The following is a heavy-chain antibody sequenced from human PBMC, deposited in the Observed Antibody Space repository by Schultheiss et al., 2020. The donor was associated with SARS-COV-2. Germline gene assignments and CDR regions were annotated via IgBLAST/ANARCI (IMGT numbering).Heavy chain of an antibody. Sequence: SETLSLTCAVYGGSFSGYYWSWIRQPAGKGLEWIGRIYTSGSTNYNPSLKSRVTMSVDTSKNQFSLKLSSVTAADTAVYYCARDVRDFWSNWFDPWGQGTLVTVSS. J-gene: IGHJ5*02. CDR2: IYTSGST. D-gene: IGHD3-3*01. CDR1: GGSFSGYY. CDR3: ARDVRDFWSNWFDP. V-gene: IGHV4-4*07.